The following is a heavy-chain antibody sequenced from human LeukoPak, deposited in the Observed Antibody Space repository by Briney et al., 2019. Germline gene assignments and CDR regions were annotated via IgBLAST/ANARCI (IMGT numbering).Heavy chain of an antibody. J-gene: IGHJ4*02. CDR3: ARGKIGYSYGSHY. Sequence: GESLQISSKGSGYSFTSYWIGWVRQVPGKGLEWMGIIYPGDSDTRYSPSFQGQVTISADKSISTAYLQWSSLKASDTAIYYCARGKIGYSYGSHYWGQGTLVTVSS. D-gene: IGHD5-18*01. V-gene: IGHV5-51*01. CDR1: GYSFTSYW. CDR2: IYPGDSDT.